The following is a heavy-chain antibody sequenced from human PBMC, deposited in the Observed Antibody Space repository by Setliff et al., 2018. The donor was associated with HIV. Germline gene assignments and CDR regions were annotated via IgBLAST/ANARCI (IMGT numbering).Heavy chain of an antibody. V-gene: IGHV6-1*01. CDR3: ARGSYGSVVL. J-gene: IGHJ4*02. D-gene: IGHD6-19*01. CDR2: TYYRTKWYF. Sequence: PSRTLSPTRAISRDSVSSNNAACKWIRQSPSGGLEWRRRTYYRTKWYFAYAVSVKSRITINPDTATNQFSLHLNSVTPEDTAVYYCARGSYGSVVLWGQGTLVTVSS. CDR1: RDSVSSNNAA.